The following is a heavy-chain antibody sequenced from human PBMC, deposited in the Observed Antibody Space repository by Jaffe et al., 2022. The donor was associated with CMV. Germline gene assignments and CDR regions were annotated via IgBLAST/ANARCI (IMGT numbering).Heavy chain of an antibody. CDR3: ARGRYSSGWYELENYFDY. V-gene: IGHV4-59*01. CDR1: GGSISSYY. CDR2: IYYSGST. J-gene: IGHJ4*02. D-gene: IGHD6-19*01. Sequence: QVQLQESGPGLVKPSETLSLTCTVSGGSISSYYWSWIRQPPGKGLEWIGYIYYSGSTNYNPSLKSRVTISVDTSKNQFSLKLSSVTAADTAVYYCARGRYSSGWYELENYFDYWGQGTLVTVSS.